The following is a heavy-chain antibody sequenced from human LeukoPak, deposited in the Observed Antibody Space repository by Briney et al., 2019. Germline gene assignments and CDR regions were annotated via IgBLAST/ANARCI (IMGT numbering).Heavy chain of an antibody. CDR1: GFTFSDYY. V-gene: IGHV3-11*05. Sequence: GGSLTLSCAASGFTFSDYYMSWVRQAPGKWLEWVSYISGGSGYTNYADSVKGRFTISRDNAKSSLYLQMNSLRAEDTAVYYCAREDGTGYFDYWGQGTLVTVSS. CDR3: AREDGTGYFDY. D-gene: IGHD3-10*01. J-gene: IGHJ4*02. CDR2: ISGGSGYT.